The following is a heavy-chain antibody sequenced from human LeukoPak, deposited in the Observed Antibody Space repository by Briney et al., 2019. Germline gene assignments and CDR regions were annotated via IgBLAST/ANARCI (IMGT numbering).Heavy chain of an antibody. J-gene: IGHJ5*02. V-gene: IGHV4-39*01. CDR3: ARLLGARNWFDP. CDR1: GGSISSSSDY. Sequence: SETLSLTCTVSGGSISSSSDYWGWIRQPPGKGLEWIGSIYYSGSTYYNPSLKSRVTISVDTSKNQFSLKLSSVTAADTAVYYCARLLGARNWFDPWGQGTLVTVSS. CDR2: IYYSGST. D-gene: IGHD1-26*01.